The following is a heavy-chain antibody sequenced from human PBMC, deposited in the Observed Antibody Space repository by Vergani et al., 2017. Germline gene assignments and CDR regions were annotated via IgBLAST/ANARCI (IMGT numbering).Heavy chain of an antibody. CDR1: GFTFDDYA. J-gene: IGHJ3*02. CDR3: ARDSSIRPDTAMVVAFDI. Sequence: EVQLVESGGGLVQPGRSLRLSCAASGFTFDDYAMHWVRQAPGKGLEWVSGISWNSGSIGYADSVKGRFTISRDNAKNSLYLQMNSLRAEDTAVYYCARDSSIRPDTAMVVAFDIWGQGTMVTVSS. CDR2: ISWNSGSI. D-gene: IGHD5-18*01. V-gene: IGHV3-9*01.